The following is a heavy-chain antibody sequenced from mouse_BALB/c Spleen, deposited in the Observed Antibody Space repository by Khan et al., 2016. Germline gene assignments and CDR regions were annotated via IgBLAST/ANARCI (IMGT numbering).Heavy chain of an antibody. J-gene: IGHJ3*01. D-gene: IGHD2-4*01. CDR1: GFNIKDTY. CDR2: IDPANGNT. Sequence: VQLQQSGAELVKPGASVKLSCTASGFNIKDTYMHWVKQRPEQGLEWFGRIDPANGNTKYDPKFPGKATITADTSSNTAYLQLSSLTSEDTAVCYLARSPYDYDVGFAHGGQGTLVTVSA. CDR3: ARSPYDYDVGFAH. V-gene: IGHV14-3*02.